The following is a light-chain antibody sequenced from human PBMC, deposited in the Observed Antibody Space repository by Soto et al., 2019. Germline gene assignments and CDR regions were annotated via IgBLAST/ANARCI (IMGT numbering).Light chain of an antibody. J-gene: IGLJ1*01. CDR1: NSDVGIYDF. V-gene: IGLV2-14*01. CDR3: ISYTSDDVRYV. Sequence: QSVLTQPASVSGTPGQSITISCTGSNSDVGIYDFVSWYQHHPGRAPKLIVSEVSHRPSGVSNRFSGSKSGNTASLTIFGLQSDDEADYYCISYTSDDVRYVFGTGTKVTVL. CDR2: EVS.